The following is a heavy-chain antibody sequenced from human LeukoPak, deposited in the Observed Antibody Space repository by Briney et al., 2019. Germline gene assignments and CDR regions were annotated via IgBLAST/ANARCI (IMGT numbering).Heavy chain of an antibody. CDR3: AKDQSPGHYYDSSGYFDY. J-gene: IGHJ4*02. Sequence: GGSLRLSCAASGFTFSSYGMHWVRQAPGKGLEWVAFIRYDGGNKYYADSVKGRFTISRDNSKNTLYLQMNNLRPEDTAVYNCAKDQSPGHYYDSSGYFDYWRQGTLVTVFS. V-gene: IGHV3-30*02. D-gene: IGHD3-22*01. CDR2: IRYDGGNK. CDR1: GFTFSSYG.